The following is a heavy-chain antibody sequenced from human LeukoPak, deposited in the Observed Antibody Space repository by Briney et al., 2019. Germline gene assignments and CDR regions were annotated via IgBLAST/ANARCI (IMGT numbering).Heavy chain of an antibody. V-gene: IGHV4-39*07. CDR2: IYYSGST. D-gene: IGHD6-19*01. CDR3: ARAGSIAVAGTHYYYYMDV. CDR1: GGSISSSSYY. Sequence: SETLSLTCTVSGGSISSSSYYWGWIRQPPGKGLELIGSIYYSGSTYYNPSLKSRVTISVDTSKNQFSLKLSSVTAADTAVYYCARAGSIAVAGTHYYYYMDVWGKGTTVTVSS. J-gene: IGHJ6*03.